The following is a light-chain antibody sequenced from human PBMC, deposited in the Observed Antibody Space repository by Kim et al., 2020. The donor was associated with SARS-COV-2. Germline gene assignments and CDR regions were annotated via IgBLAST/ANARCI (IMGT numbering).Light chain of an antibody. Sequence: LSTGERATLSCRASQSVSSSYLAWYQQKPGQAPRLLIYGASSRATGIPDRFSGSGSGTDFTLTISRLEPENFAVYYCQQYGSSPLTFGGGTKVDIK. J-gene: IGKJ4*01. CDR2: GAS. CDR3: QQYGSSPLT. CDR1: QSVSSSY. V-gene: IGKV3-20*01.